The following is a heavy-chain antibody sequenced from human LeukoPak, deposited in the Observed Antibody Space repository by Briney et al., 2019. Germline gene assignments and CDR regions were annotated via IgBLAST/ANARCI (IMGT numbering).Heavy chain of an antibody. J-gene: IGHJ3*02. Sequence: ASVKVSCKASGGTFSSYATSWVPHAPGQGREWMGWIIAYNGNTNYAQKLQGRVTMTTDTSTSTAYMELRSLRSDDTAVYYCARIAPVTIFGVVSVGGAFDIWGQGTMVTVSS. CDR2: IIAYNGNT. CDR1: GGTFSSYA. CDR3: ARIAPVTIFGVVSVGGAFDI. D-gene: IGHD3-3*01. V-gene: IGHV1-18*01.